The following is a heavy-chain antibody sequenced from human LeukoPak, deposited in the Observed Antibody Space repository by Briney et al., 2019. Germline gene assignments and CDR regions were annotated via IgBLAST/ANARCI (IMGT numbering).Heavy chain of an antibody. D-gene: IGHD6-19*01. CDR2: INPNSGGT. J-gene: IGHJ4*02. Sequence: ASVKVSCKASGYTFTGYYMHWVRQAPGQGPEWMGWINPNSGGTNYAQKFQGRVTMTGDTSISTAYMELSRLRSDDTAVYYCASFSSGVPRRFDYWGQGTLVTVSS. CDR1: GYTFTGYY. V-gene: IGHV1-2*02. CDR3: ASFSSGVPRRFDY.